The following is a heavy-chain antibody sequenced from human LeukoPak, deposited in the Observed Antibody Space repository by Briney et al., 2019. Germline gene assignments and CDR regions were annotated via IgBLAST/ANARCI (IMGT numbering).Heavy chain of an antibody. Sequence: GASVKVSCKASGYTFTSYGISWVRQAPGQGLEWMGWISAYNGNTNYAQKLQGRVTMTTDTSTSTAYMELSSLRSEDTAVYYCARGESNYDILTGYLDYWGQGTLVTVSS. CDR1: GYTFTSYG. CDR2: ISAYNGNT. J-gene: IGHJ4*02. V-gene: IGHV1-18*01. CDR3: ARGESNYDILTGYLDY. D-gene: IGHD3-9*01.